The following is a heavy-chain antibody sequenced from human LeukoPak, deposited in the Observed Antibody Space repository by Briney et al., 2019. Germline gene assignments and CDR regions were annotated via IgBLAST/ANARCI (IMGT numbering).Heavy chain of an antibody. D-gene: IGHD1-26*01. CDR1: GGSISSSNW. V-gene: IGHV4-4*02. Sequence: SETLSLTCAVSGGSISSSNWWSWVHQPPGKRLAWLGEIYHSGSANQNPSLKSRVSMSLDKSKNQFSLRLTSVTAADTAVYYCARIPSGSYGIFDYWGQGTLVTVSS. CDR2: IYHSGSA. J-gene: IGHJ4*02. CDR3: ARIPSGSYGIFDY.